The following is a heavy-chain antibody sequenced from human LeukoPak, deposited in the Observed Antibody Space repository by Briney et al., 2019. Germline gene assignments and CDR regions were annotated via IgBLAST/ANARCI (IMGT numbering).Heavy chain of an antibody. J-gene: IGHJ4*02. V-gene: IGHV4-39*01. CDR3: ARHAGGIAASGTRPFDY. CDR1: GDSIRSGTYS. CDR2: ISYTGST. D-gene: IGHD6-13*01. Sequence: SETLSLTCSVSGDSIRSGTYSWGWIRQPPGKGLEWIGSISYTGSTYYYPSLKSRVTISVDTSKNQFPLKMSSVTAADTAVYYCARHAGGIAASGTRPFDYWGQGTLVTVSS.